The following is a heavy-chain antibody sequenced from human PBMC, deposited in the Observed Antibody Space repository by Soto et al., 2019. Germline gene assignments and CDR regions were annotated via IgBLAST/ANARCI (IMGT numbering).Heavy chain of an antibody. J-gene: IGHJ6*02. V-gene: IGHV4-34*01. CDR3: ARVPGVRGEIVPRYYYYGMDV. D-gene: IGHD3-10*01. CDR1: GGSFSSYY. CDR2: INHSGST. Sequence: SETLSLTCAVCGGSFSSYYWSWIRQPPGKGLEWIGEINHSGSTNYNPSLKSRVTISVDTSKNQFSLKLSSVTAADTAIYYCARVPGVRGEIVPRYYYYGMDVWGQGTTVT.